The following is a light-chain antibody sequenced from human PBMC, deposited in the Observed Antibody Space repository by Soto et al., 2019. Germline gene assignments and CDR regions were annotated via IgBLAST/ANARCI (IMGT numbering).Light chain of an antibody. J-gene: IGKJ2*01. CDR1: QSVSSSD. V-gene: IGKV3-20*01. CDR2: GAS. CDR3: QQYGGSPLYT. Sequence: EIVLTQSPGTLSLSPGDRATLSCRASQSVSSSDLAWYQQKPGQAPRLLIYGASTRATGIPDRFSGSGSGTDFTLTISRLEPEDFAMYYCQQYGGSPLYTFGQGTKVDIK.